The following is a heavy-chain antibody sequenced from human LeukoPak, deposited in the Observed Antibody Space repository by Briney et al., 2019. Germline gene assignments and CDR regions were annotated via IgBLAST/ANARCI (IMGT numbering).Heavy chain of an antibody. Sequence: APVKVSCKASGYTFTGYYMHWVRQAPGQGLEWMGWINPNSGGTNYAQKFQGRVTMTRDTSISTAYMELSRLRSDDTAVYYCAISNFYSYGHQSLFDYWGQGTLVTVSS. CDR2: INPNSGGT. D-gene: IGHD5-18*01. CDR1: GYTFTGYY. J-gene: IGHJ4*02. V-gene: IGHV1-2*02. CDR3: AISNFYSYGHQSLFDY.